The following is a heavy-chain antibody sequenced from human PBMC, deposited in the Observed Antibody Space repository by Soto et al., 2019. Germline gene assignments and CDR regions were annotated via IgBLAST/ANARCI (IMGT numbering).Heavy chain of an antibody. CDR3: GRILPPVTFDY. CDR1: GYTFTSYY. J-gene: IGHJ4*02. Sequence: QVQLVQSGAEVKKPGASVKVSCKASGYTFTSYYVHWIRQAPGQGLEWMGIINASGGRTTCAPKFQGRVTMTRDTSTSTVYMELSSLTSEDTATYFCGRILPPVTFDYWGQGTLVTVSS. D-gene: IGHD2-21*02. V-gene: IGHV1-46*03. CDR2: INASGGRT.